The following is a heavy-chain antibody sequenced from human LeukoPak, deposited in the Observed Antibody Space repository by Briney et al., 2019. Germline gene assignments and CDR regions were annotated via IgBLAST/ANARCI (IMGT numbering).Heavy chain of an antibody. D-gene: IGHD5-18*01. J-gene: IGHJ4*02. CDR3: ARGLLGYSYGPYYFDY. Sequence: SETLSLTCAVYGGSFSGYYWSWIRQPPGKGLEWIGEINHSGSTNYNPSLKSRVTISVDTSKNQFSLKLSSVTAADTAVYYCARGLLGYSYGPYYFDYWGQGTLVTVSS. CDR1: GGSFSGYY. CDR2: INHSGST. V-gene: IGHV4-34*01.